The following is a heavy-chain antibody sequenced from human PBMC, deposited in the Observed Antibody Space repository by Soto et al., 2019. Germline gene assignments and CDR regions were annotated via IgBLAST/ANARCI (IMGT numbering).Heavy chain of an antibody. CDR1: GFTFSSYS. J-gene: IGHJ4*02. D-gene: IGHD6-19*01. CDR3: ARRPPQWPGLKNY. Sequence: GGSLRLSFAVSGFTFSSYSMNWVRQAPGKGLEWVSSIGSSSSYIYYADSVRGRFTIPRDNAKNSLYLEMNSLRAEDTAVYYCARRPPQWPGLKNYWGQGTLVTVSS. CDR2: IGSSSSYI. V-gene: IGHV3-21*01.